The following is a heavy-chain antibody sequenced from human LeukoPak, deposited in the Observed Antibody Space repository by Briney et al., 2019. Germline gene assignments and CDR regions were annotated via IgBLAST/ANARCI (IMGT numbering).Heavy chain of an antibody. J-gene: IGHJ4*02. D-gene: IGHD6-19*01. V-gene: IGHV1-18*01. CDR1: GYTFTSYG. CDR2: ISAYSGNT. CDR3: ARYSSGWYSFDY. Sequence: APVKVSCKASGYTFTSYGISWVRQAPGQGLEWMGWISAYSGNTNYAQKLQGRVTMTTDTSTSTAYMELRSLRSDDTAVYYCARYSSGWYSFDYWGQGTLVTVSS.